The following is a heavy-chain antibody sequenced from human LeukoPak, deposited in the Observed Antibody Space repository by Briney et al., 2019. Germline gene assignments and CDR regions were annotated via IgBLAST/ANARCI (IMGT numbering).Heavy chain of an antibody. V-gene: IGHV4-38-2*02. D-gene: IGHD3-22*01. CDR2: VYHIGST. CDR1: GYSLSRGYY. J-gene: IGHJ4*02. Sequence: PSETLSLTCSVSGYSLSRGYYWAWIRQPPGRGLEWIGTVYHIGSTYYNPSLESRASMSVDTSTNEFSLTLKSVTAADTAVYYCARAGWIITSAIDYWGQGALVTVSS. CDR3: ARAGWIITSAIDY.